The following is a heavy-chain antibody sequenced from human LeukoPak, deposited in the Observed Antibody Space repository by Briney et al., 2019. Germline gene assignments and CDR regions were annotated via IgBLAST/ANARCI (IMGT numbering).Heavy chain of an antibody. CDR1: GGSISTDY. V-gene: IGHV4-59*01. CDR2: VSFGGDT. D-gene: IGHD2-15*01. J-gene: IGHJ3*02. CDR3: VRASVESGGAFDI. Sequence: PSETLSLTCTVSGGSISTDYWSWIRQPPGKGLDWIGYVSFGGDTNYNPSLKSRVITSADTSKNQFSLNLTSVTAADTAVYYCVRASVESGGAFDIWGQGTMVTVSS.